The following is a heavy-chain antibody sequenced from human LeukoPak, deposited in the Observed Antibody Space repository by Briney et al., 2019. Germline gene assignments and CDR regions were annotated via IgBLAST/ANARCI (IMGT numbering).Heavy chain of an antibody. D-gene: IGHD3-22*01. J-gene: IGHJ4*02. V-gene: IGHV4-59*11. CDR2: IYHSGGT. CDR3: ARVGSYDSSGYYFTD. Sequence: SDTLSLTCTVSGASMSSHYWTWIRQPPGKALEWIGYIYHSGGTTYKPSLKSRVTISVDTSDNQVSLRLTSVTAADTAVYYCARVGSYDSSGYYFTDWGQGTPVTVSS. CDR1: GASMSSHY.